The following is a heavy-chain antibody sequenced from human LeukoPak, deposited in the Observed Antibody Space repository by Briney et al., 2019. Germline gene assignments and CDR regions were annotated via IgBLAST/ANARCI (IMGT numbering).Heavy chain of an antibody. V-gene: IGHV3-48*02. CDR3: ARYCSSTSCYEFDC. J-gene: IGHJ4*02. CDR1: GFTFSTYS. D-gene: IGHD2-2*01. CDR2: ISSSSSTI. Sequence: PGGSLRLSCAASGFTFSTYSMNWVRQAPGKGLEWVSYISSSSSTIYYADSVKGRFTISRDNAKNSLYLQMNSLRDEDTAVYYCARYCSSTSCYEFDCWCQGTLVTVSS.